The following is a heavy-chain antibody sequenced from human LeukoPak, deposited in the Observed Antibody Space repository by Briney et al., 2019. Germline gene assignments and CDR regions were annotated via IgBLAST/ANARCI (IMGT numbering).Heavy chain of an antibody. CDR2: IYTSGST. J-gene: IGHJ6*02. CDR1: GGSISSYY. V-gene: IGHV4-4*07. CDR3: ARVGYYGSGSYYYYYGMDV. D-gene: IGHD3-10*01. Sequence: SKTLSLTCTVSGGSISSYYWSWIRQPAGKGLEWIGRIYTSGSTNYNPSLKSRVTMSVDTSKNQFSLKLSSVTAADTAVYYCARVGYYGSGSYYYYYGMDVWGQGTTVTVSS.